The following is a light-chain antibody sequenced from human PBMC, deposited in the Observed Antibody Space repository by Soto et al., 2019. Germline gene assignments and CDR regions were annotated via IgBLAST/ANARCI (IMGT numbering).Light chain of an antibody. J-gene: IGKJ1*01. CDR2: GAS. CDR3: HQYGSSPPT. Sequence: EVVLTQSPATLSVSPGERATLSCRASQSVSSNLAWYQQKPGQAPRLLMSGASNRATGIPDGFTGSGSGTDFTLTISRLEPEDSAVYYCHQYGSSPPTFGQGTKVDIK. V-gene: IGKV3-20*01. CDR1: QSVSSN.